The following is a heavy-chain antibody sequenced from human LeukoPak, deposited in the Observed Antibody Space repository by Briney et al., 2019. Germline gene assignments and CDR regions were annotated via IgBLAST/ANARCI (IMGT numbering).Heavy chain of an antibody. CDR1: GGTFSSYG. D-gene: IGHD2-2*01. V-gene: IGHV1-69*05. Sequence: SVKVSCKASGGTFSSYGISWVRQAPGQGLEWMGGISPIFHTPNYAQKFQGRVTIATDESTSTTYMELSSLGTEDTAVYFCARGVVAPAAPPLRADNWFDPCGQGTLVTVSS. J-gene: IGHJ5*02. CDR2: ISPIFHTP. CDR3: ARGVVAPAAPPLRADNWFDP.